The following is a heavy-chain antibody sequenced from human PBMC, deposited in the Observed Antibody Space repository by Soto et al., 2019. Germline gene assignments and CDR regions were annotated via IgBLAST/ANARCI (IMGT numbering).Heavy chain of an antibody. J-gene: IGHJ6*02. D-gene: IGHD3-10*01. CDR1: GYTFTGYY. CDR2: INPSSGGT. CDR3: ARELTMIRGAAPYNYGMDI. V-gene: IGHV1-2*04. Sequence: ASVKVSCKASGYTFTGYYMHWVRQAPGQGLEWMGWINPSSGGTNYAQKFQGWVTMTRDTSISTAYMELGRLRSDDTAVYYCARELTMIRGAAPYNYGMDIWGQGTTVTVSS.